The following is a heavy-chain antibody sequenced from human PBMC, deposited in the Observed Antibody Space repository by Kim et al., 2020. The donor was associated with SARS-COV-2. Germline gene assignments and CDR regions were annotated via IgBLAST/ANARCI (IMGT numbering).Heavy chain of an antibody. CDR2: INPNSGGT. Sequence: ASVKVSCKASGYTFTGYYMHWVRQAPGQGLEWMGWINPNSGGTNYAQKFQGRVTMTRDTSISTAYMELSRLRSDDTAVYYCARTYYYDSSGYYFGAAAPYYYGMEVWGQGTTVTVSS. J-gene: IGHJ6*02. CDR3: ARTYYYDSSGYYFGAAAPYYYGMEV. CDR1: GYTFTGYY. D-gene: IGHD3-22*01. V-gene: IGHV1-2*02.